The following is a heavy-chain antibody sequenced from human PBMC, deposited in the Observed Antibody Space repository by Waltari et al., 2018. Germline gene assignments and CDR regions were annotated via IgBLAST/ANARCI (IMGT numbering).Heavy chain of an antibody. J-gene: IGHJ6*03. Sequence: QVQLQELGPGLVKPSETLSLTCTVSGGSISSYYWSWIRQPPGKGLEWIGYIYYSGSTNYNPSLKSRVTISVDTSKNQFSLKLSSVTAADTAVYYCARTKAIYYYYMDVWGKGTTVTISS. V-gene: IGHV4-59*01. CDR3: ARTKAIYYYYMDV. CDR1: GGSISSYY. CDR2: IYYSGST.